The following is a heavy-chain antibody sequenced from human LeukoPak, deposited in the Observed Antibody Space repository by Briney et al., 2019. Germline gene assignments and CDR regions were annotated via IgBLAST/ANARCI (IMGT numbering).Heavy chain of an antibody. V-gene: IGHV1-69*04. CDR2: TIPILGIA. D-gene: IGHD1-1*01. J-gene: IGHJ3*02. CDR1: GGTFSTYA. CDR3: ARDYGETTAFDI. Sequence: ASLKVSCKASGGTFSTYAINWVRQAPGQGLEWMGRTIPILGIANYAQKFQGRVTITADKSTTTAYMELSSLRSEDTAVYYCARDYGETTAFDIWGQGTMVTVSS.